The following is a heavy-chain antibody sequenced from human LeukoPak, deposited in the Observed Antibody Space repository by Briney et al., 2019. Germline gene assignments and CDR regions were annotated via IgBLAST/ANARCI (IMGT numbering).Heavy chain of an antibody. CDR1: GGSFSGYY. D-gene: IGHD3-22*01. J-gene: IGHJ4*02. Sequence: SETLSLTCAVFGGSFSGYYWTWIRQSPGKGLEWIAEINHSGSTNYNPSLKSRVTISADTSKNQFSLKLSSVTAADTAVYYCASYDSSGYYYFEWGQGTLVTVSS. CDR2: INHSGST. V-gene: IGHV4-34*01. CDR3: ASYDSSGYYYFE.